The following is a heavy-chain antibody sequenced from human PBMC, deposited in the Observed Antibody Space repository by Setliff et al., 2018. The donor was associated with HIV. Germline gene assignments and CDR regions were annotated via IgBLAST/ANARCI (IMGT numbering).Heavy chain of an antibody. J-gene: IGHJ4*02. CDR2: IYTSGRT. CDR3: ARVVDADYLDY. Sequence: SETLSLTCTVSGGSISSGSHYWSWIRQPAGKGLEWIGLIYTSGRTNYNPSLKSRVTISVDTSKNQFSLKLNSVTAADTAMYYCARVVDADYLDYWGQGTPVTVSS. V-gene: IGHV4-61*02. CDR1: GGSISSGSHY. D-gene: IGHD2-15*01.